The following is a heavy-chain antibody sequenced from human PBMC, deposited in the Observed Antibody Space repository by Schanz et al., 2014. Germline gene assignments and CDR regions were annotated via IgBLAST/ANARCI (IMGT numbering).Heavy chain of an antibody. CDR3: AKDLHSNSGNYYSDDFDS. J-gene: IGHJ4*02. CDR1: GFNFANHA. Sequence: QVQLVESGGGVVQPERSLRLSCAASGFNFANHAIHWVRQGQGNGLQWVAVISSDGSKKLYADSVKARFTISRDNSKNSVSLQMDSLRPEDTAVYCCAKDLHSNSGNYYSDDFDSWGPGALVTV. CDR2: ISSDGSKK. V-gene: IGHV3-30*18. D-gene: IGHD3-10*01.